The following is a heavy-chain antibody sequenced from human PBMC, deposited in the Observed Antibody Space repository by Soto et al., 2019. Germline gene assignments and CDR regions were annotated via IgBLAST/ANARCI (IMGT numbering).Heavy chain of an antibody. CDR2: IIPIFGTA. Sequence: SVNVSCPASGGTFSSYAISWVRQAPGQGLEWMGGIIPIFGTANYAQKFQGRVTITADESTSTAYMELSSLRSEDTAVYYCARASGGNYYDSSGEDPCLAYNYYGMDFWGQGTTVTVSS. D-gene: IGHD3-22*01. CDR3: ARASGGNYYDSSGEDPCLAYNYYGMDF. CDR1: GGTFSSYA. V-gene: IGHV1-69*13. J-gene: IGHJ6*02.